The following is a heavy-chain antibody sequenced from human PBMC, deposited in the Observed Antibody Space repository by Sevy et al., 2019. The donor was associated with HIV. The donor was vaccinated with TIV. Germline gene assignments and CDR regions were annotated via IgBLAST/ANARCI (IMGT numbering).Heavy chain of an antibody. J-gene: IGHJ3*02. CDR1: GFTFSDYY. V-gene: IGHV3-11*04. CDR3: ARNNCSITNCYMGDVFDI. CDR2: VSGSDDTK. D-gene: IGHD2-2*02. Sequence: GGSLRLSCAASGFTFSDYYMSWIRQAPGKGLEWVSYVSGSDDTKYYADSVKGRFTISRDNAKNSLYLQMNSLRAEDTAVYYCARNNCSITNCYMGDVFDIWGQGTMVTVSS.